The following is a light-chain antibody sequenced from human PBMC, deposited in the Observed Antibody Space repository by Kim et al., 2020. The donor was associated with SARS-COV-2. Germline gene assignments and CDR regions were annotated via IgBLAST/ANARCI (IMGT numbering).Light chain of an antibody. V-gene: IGKV1-17*01. CDR3: LQPNSYPLT. Sequence: DIQMTQSPSSLSASVGDRVTITCRASQGIRNYLGWYQQKPGKAPKRLIYAASSLQSGVPSRFSGSGSGTEFTLTISSLQPEDFATYYCLQPNSYPLTFGGGTKVDIK. J-gene: IGKJ4*01. CDR1: QGIRNY. CDR2: AAS.